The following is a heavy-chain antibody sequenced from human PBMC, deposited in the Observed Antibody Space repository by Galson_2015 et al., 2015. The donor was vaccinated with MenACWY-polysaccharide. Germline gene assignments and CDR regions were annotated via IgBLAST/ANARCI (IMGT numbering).Heavy chain of an antibody. CDR3: ARGGSPPDQRTFDY. V-gene: IGHV1-46*01. D-gene: IGHD1-1*01. J-gene: IGHJ4*02. CDR1: GYTFIAYY. Sequence: SVKVSCKASGYTFIAYYMNWVRQAPGQGLEWMGIINPSGGSTTSAQKFQGRVTMTRDTSTTTVYKELSSLRSEDTAVYYCARGGSPPDQRTFDYWGQGTLVTVSS. CDR2: INPSGGST.